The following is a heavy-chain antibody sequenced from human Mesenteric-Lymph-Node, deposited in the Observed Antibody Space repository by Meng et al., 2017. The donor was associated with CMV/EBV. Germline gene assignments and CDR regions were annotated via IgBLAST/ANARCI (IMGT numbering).Heavy chain of an antibody. J-gene: IGHJ4*02. D-gene: IGHD5-24*01. CDR1: GTFGRYT. CDR2: ITPILDTA. Sequence: GTFGRYTISWLRQTRGQGLEWMGRITPILDTANYAQEFQGRVTISADKSTSTTYVELSSLTSEDAAIYYCARALDLRDGYNYPPFDYWGQGTLVTVSS. V-gene: IGHV1-69*08. CDR3: ARALDLRDGYNYPPFDY.